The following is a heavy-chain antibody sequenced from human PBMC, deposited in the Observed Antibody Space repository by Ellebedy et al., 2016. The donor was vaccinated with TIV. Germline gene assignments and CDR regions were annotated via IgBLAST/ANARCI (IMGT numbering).Heavy chain of an antibody. CDR3: SRHTDYALDY. CDR2: IKQDGSEK. Sequence: GESLKISCAAPGFTFSIYWMRWVRQAPGKGLECVANIKQDGSEKSYVDSVKGRFTISRDNAKNSLYLQMNSLRAEDTAVYYCSRHTDYALDYWGQGALVTVSS. D-gene: IGHD4-17*01. V-gene: IGHV3-7*01. CDR1: GFTFSIYW. J-gene: IGHJ4*02.